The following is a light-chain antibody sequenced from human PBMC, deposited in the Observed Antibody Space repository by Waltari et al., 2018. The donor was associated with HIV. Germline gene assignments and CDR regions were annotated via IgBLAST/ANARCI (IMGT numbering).Light chain of an antibody. J-gene: IGLJ2*01. V-gene: IGLV2-23*02. CDR3: CSYAGSNTYVV. Sequence: QSALTQSASASGSPGQSITISSTGTTSDVGRYNLVPWYQQHPGKAPKLLIPEVSKRPSGVSHRFSGSKSGNTASLTISGLQAEDEADYYCCSYAGSNTYVVFGGGTKLTVL. CDR1: TSDVGRYNL. CDR2: EVS.